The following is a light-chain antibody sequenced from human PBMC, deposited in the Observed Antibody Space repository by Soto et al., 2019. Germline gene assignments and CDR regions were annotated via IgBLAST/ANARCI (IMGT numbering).Light chain of an antibody. CDR1: NTDVGRYNY. CDR2: DVA. J-gene: IGLJ1*01. V-gene: IGLV2-14*01. Sequence: QSALTQPASVSGSPGQPITISCTGTNTDVGRYNYVSWYQQHPGKAPKLMIYDVANRPSGVSNRFSGSKSGITASLTISGLQAEDEADYYCSSYTTSSTYVFGTGTRSSS. CDR3: SSYTTSSTYV.